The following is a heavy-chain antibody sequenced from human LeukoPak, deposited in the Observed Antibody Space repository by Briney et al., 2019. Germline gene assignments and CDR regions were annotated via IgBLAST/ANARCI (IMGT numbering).Heavy chain of an antibody. D-gene: IGHD3-3*01. CDR2: IYQSETA. J-gene: IGHJ4*02. Sequence: SETLSLTCTVSGYSISSGYFWGWMRQPPGKGLEWIGSIYQSETAHYNPSLKSRVTISVDTSKNQFSLKLSSVTAADTAVYYCARDDAYTYYDSWSGTYFDYWGQGTLVTVSS. CDR3: ARDDAYTYYDSWSGTYFDY. V-gene: IGHV4-38-2*02. CDR1: GYSISSGYF.